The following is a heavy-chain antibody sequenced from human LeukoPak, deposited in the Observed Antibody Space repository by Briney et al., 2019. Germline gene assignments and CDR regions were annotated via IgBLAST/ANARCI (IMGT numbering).Heavy chain of an antibody. V-gene: IGHV1-18*01. CDR3: AGGSITIFGVVIWNAFDI. CDR1: GLSLTHDG. CDR2: ISAYNGNT. Sequence: ASVKVSCKASGLSLTHDGISWVRQAPGQGLEWMGWISAYNGNTNYAQKLQGRVTMTTGTSTSTAYMELRSLRSDDTAVYYCAGGSITIFGVVIWNAFDIWGQGTVVTVSS. J-gene: IGHJ3*02. D-gene: IGHD3-3*01.